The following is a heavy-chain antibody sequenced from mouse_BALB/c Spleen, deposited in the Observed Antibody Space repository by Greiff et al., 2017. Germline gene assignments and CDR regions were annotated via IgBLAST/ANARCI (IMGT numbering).Heavy chain of an antibody. D-gene: IGHD2-1*01. CDR2: IDPENGNT. Sequence: EVQLQQSGAELVRPGALVKLSCKASGFNIKDYYMHWVKQRPEQGLEWIGWIDPENGNTIYDPKFQGKASITADTSSNTAYLQLSSLTSEDTAVYYCARGHGNYDAMDYWGQGTSVTVSS. V-gene: IGHV14-1*02. CDR3: ARGHGNYDAMDY. CDR1: GFNIKDYY. J-gene: IGHJ4*01.